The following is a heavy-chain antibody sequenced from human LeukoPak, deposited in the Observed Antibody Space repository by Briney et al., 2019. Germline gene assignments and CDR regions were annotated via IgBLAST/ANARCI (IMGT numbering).Heavy chain of an antibody. CDR2: IYYSGST. CDR1: GGSISSYY. D-gene: IGHD3-3*01. CDR3: AAYYDFWSGYLDAFDI. Sequence: SETLSLTCTVSGGSISSYYWSWIRQPSGKGLEWIGYIYYSGSTNYNPSLKSRVTISVDTSKNQFSLKLSSVTAADTAVYYCAAYYDFWSGYLDAFDIWGQGTMVTVSS. J-gene: IGHJ3*02. V-gene: IGHV4-59*01.